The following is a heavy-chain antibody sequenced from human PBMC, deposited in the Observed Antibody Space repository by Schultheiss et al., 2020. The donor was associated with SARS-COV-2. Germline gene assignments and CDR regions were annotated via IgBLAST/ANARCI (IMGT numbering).Heavy chain of an antibody. CDR2: IYYSGST. D-gene: IGHD1-20*01. J-gene: IGHJ4*02. CDR1: GFSLSTSGVG. CDR3: VRYNWPLFDY. V-gene: IGHV4-28*02. Sequence: SGPTLVKPTQTLTLTCTFSGFSLSTSGVGVGWIRQPPGKGLEWIGYIYYSGSTYYNPSLKSRVTISVDTSKNQFSLKVSSVTAADTAVYYCVRYNWPLFDYWGQGTLVTVSS.